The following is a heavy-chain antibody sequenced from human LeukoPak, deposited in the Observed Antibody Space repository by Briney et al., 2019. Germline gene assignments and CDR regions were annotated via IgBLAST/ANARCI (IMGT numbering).Heavy chain of an antibody. J-gene: IGHJ4*02. Sequence: PSETLSLTCAVYGGSFSGYYWSWIRQPPGKGLEWIGEINHSGSTNYNPSLKSRVTISVDTSKNQFSLKLSSVTAADTAVYYCARANWNDVFDYWGQGTLVTVSS. D-gene: IGHD1-1*01. CDR1: GGSFSGYY. CDR2: INHSGST. V-gene: IGHV4-34*01. CDR3: ARANWNDVFDY.